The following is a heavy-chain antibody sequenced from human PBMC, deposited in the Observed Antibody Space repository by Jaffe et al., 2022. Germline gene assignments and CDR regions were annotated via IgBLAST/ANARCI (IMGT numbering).Heavy chain of an antibody. CDR3: TRGPVLPQYFQH. Sequence: EVQVVESGGGLVQPGRSLRLSCTASGFTFGDYAMNWVRQAPGKGLEWVGFIKSKAYGGTTEYAASVKGRFTISRDDSKSIAYLQMNSLKTEDTAMYYCTRGPVLPQYFQHWGQGTLVTVSS. J-gene: IGHJ1*01. CDR1: GFTFGDYA. D-gene: IGHD3-10*01. V-gene: IGHV3-49*04. CDR2: IKSKAYGGTT.